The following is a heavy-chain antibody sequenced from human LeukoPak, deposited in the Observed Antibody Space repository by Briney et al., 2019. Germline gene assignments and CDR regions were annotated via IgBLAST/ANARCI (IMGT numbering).Heavy chain of an antibody. CDR3: ARERSCSGGSCYWFDP. CDR2: MNPNSGNT. D-gene: IGHD2-15*01. CDR1: GYTFTSYG. J-gene: IGHJ5*02. V-gene: IGHV1-8*02. Sequence: ASVKVSCKASGYTFTSYGISWVRQATGQGLEWMGRMNPNSGNTGYAQKFQGRVTMTRNTSISTAYMELSSLRSEDTAVYYCARERSCSGGSCYWFDPWGQGTLVTVSS.